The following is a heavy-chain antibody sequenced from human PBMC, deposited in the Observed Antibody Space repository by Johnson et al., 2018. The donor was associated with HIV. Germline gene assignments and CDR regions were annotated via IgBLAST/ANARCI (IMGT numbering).Heavy chain of an antibody. CDR1: GFTFSDYY. D-gene: IGHD6-6*01. CDR3: ATLDESSSSAEDFAI. J-gene: IGHJ3*02. Sequence: QVQLVESGGGLVKPGGSLRLSCAASGFTFSDYYMSWIRQAPGKGLEWVSYISSSGSTIYYADSVKGRFTISRDNAKNSLYLQMNSLRAEETALYYCATLDESSSSAEDFAIWGQGTMVTVSS. V-gene: IGHV3-11*01. CDR2: ISSSGSTI.